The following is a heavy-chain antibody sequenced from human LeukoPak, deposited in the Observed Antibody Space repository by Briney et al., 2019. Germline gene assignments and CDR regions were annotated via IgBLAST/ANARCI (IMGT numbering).Heavy chain of an antibody. D-gene: IGHD3-3*01. J-gene: IGHJ4*02. Sequence: GGSLRLSCAASGFTFSGSAMSWVRQAPGKGLEWVSAISGSGGSTYYADSVKGRFTISRDNSKNTLYLQMNSLRAEDTAVYYCAKGSPYDFWSGYYADYWGQGTLVTVSS. CDR2: ISGSGGST. CDR3: AKGSPYDFWSGYYADY. CDR1: GFTFSGSA. V-gene: IGHV3-23*01.